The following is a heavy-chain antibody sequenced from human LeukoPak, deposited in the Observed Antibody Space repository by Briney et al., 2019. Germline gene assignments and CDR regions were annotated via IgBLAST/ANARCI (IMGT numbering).Heavy chain of an antibody. CDR2: IWYDGSNK. J-gene: IGHJ3*02. D-gene: IGHD3-16*01. V-gene: IGHV3-33*01. CDR1: GFTFSSYG. CDR3: ARGGGRLLRGAFDI. Sequence: GGSLRLSCAASGFTFSSYGMHWVRQAPGKGLEWVAVIWYDGSNKYYADSVKGRFTISRDNSKNTLYLQMNSLRAEDTAVYYCARGGGRLLRGAFDIWGQGTMVTVSS.